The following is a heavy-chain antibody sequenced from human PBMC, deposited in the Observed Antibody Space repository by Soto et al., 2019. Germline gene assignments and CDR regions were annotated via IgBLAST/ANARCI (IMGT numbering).Heavy chain of an antibody. Sequence: PSETLSLTCTVSGGSISSGDYYWSWIRQPPGKGLEWIGYIYYSGSTYYNPSLKSRVTISVDTSKNQFSLKLSSVTAADTAVYYCARDRLELDWFDPWGQGTQVTVSS. V-gene: IGHV4-30-4*01. CDR3: ARDRLELDWFDP. D-gene: IGHD1-7*01. CDR1: GGSISSGDYY. CDR2: IYYSGST. J-gene: IGHJ5*02.